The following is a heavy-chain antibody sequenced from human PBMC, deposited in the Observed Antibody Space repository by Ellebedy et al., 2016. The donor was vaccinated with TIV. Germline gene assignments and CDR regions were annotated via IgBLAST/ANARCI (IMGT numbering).Heavy chain of an antibody. D-gene: IGHD6-19*01. CDR2: IYSSGTT. CDR3: ARAGQWLKRIDY. Sequence: MPSETLSLTCTVSGGSTSSGDYNWSWIRQPPGKGLEWIGYIYSSGTTNYNPSLKSRVSISVDTSKNQFSLKLTSVTAADTAVYYCARAGQWLKRIDYWGQGTLVTVSS. V-gene: IGHV4-30-4*01. CDR1: GGSTSSGDYN. J-gene: IGHJ4*02.